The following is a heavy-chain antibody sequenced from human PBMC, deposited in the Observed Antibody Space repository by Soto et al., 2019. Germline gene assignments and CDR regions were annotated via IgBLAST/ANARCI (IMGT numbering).Heavy chain of an antibody. CDR3: ATYGSGTYKPTTFDY. V-gene: IGHV4-31*03. CDR1: GGSISSGVYY. Sequence: QVQLQESGPGLVKPSQTLSLTCTVSGGSISSGVYYWSWIRQHPGKGLEWIGYIFYSGSTYYNPSLKSRVTISVDTSKNQFSLKLISVTAADTAVYYCATYGSGTYKPTTFDYWGQGTLVTVSS. J-gene: IGHJ4*02. D-gene: IGHD3-10*01. CDR2: IFYSGST.